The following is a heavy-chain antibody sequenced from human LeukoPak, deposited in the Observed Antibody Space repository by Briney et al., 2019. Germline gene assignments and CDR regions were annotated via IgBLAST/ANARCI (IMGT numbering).Heavy chain of an antibody. J-gene: IGHJ4*02. Sequence: GGSLRLSCAASGFTFSVYSMNWVRQAPGKGLEWVSSVSSYSYIYYADAVKGRFTISRDNAKSSLYLQMNSLRAEDTAVYFCAREGRGNSTTIDHWGQGTLVTVSS. CDR3: AREGRGNSTTIDH. D-gene: IGHD2/OR15-2a*01. CDR1: GFTFSVYS. CDR2: VSSYSYI. V-gene: IGHV3-21*01.